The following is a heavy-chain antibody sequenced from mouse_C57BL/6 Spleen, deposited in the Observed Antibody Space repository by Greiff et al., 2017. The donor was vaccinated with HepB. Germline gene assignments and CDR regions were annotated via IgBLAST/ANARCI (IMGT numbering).Heavy chain of an antibody. V-gene: IGHV14-1*01. J-gene: IGHJ3*01. CDR1: GFNIKDYY. D-gene: IGHD1-1*01. Sequence: VQLKQSGAELVRPGASVKLSCTASGFNIKDYYMHWVKQRPEQGLEWIGRIDPEDGDTEYAPKFQGKATMTADTSSNTAYLQLSSLTSEDTAVYYWTAKGYYGSSWEFAYWGQGTLVTVSA. CDR3: TAKGYYGSSWEFAY. CDR2: IDPEDGDT.